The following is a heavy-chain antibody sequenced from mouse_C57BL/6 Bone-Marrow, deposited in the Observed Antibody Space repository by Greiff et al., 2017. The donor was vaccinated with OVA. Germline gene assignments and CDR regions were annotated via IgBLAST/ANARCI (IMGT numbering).Heavy chain of an antibody. D-gene: IGHD1-1*01. CDR2: IYPGSGNT. J-gene: IGHJ2*01. CDR1: GYAFTNYL. V-gene: IGHV1-54*01. CDR3: ARDTTVVGQPLFDY. Sequence: QVQLQQSGAELVRPGTSVKVSCKASGYAFTNYLIEWVKQRPGQGLEWIARIYPGSGNTYYNEKFKGKATLTAEKSSSTAYMQLSSLTSEDSAVYFCARDTTVVGQPLFDYWGQGTTLTVSS.